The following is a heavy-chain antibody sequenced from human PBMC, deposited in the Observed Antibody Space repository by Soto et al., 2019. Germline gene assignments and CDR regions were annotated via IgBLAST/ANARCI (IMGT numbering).Heavy chain of an antibody. CDR1: GFTFDDYT. V-gene: IGHV3-43*01. J-gene: IGHJ4*02. CDR2: ISWDGGST. D-gene: IGHD5-18*01. CDR3: ARRPTLQKYSYGLFDY. Sequence: GGSLRLSCAASGFTFDDYTMHWVRQAPGKGLEWVSLISWDGGSTYYADSVKGRFTISRDNSKNSLYLQMNSLRAEDTAVYYCARRPTLQKYSYGLFDYWGQGTLVTVSS.